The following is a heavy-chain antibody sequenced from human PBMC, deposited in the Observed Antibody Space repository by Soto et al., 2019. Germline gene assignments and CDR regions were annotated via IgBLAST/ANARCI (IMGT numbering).Heavy chain of an antibody. CDR1: GGSISSGGYY. D-gene: IGHD3-22*01. CDR2: IYYSGST. Sequence: SETLSLTCTVSGGSISSGGYYWSWIRQHPGKGLEWIGYIYYSGSTYYNPSLKSRVTISVDTSKNQFSLKLSSVTAADTAVYYCAMGGDYYDSSGYPQGWDYWGQGTLVTVS. CDR3: AMGGDYYDSSGYPQGWDY. J-gene: IGHJ4*02. V-gene: IGHV4-31*03.